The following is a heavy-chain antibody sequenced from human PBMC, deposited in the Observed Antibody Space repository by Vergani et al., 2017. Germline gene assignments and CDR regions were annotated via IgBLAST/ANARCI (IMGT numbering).Heavy chain of an antibody. CDR2: ISYDGSNK. CDR3: AKSWSKLRSFFDY. J-gene: IGHJ4*02. D-gene: IGHD4-17*01. CDR1: GFTFSSYG. Sequence: QVQLVESGGGVVQPGRSLRLSCAASGFTFSSYGMHWVRQAPGKGLEWVAVISYDGSNKYYADSVKGRFTISRDNSKNTLYLQMNSLRAEDTAVYYCAKSWSKLRSFFDYWGQGTLVTVSS. V-gene: IGHV3-30*18.